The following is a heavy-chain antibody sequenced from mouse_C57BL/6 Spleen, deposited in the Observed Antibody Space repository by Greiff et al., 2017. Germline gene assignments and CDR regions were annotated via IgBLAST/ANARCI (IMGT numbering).Heavy chain of an antibody. D-gene: IGHD4-1*01. J-gene: IGHJ4*01. CDR2: LNPSVIET. CDR1: GYTFTSYW. V-gene: IGHV1-52*01. Sequence: QFQLQQPGAELVRPGSSVKLSCKASGYTFTSYWMHWVKPRPIQGLEWIGHLNPSVIETHYNQKFKDKTTLTVDKSSSTAYMQLSSLTSEDSAVYYCARFQLTGPYYYAMDYWGQGTSVTVSS. CDR3: ARFQLTGPYYYAMDY.